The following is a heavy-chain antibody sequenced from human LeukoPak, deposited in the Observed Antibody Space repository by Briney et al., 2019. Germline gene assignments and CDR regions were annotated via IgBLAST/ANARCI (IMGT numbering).Heavy chain of an antibody. CDR2: IYYSGST. V-gene: IGHV4-59*01. J-gene: IGHJ3*02. Sequence: SETLSLTCTVSGGSISSYYWSWIRQPPGKGLEWIGYIYYSGSTNLNPSLKSRVTISVDTSKNQFSLKLSSVTAADTAVYYCARLGSPQGYGGNKAFDIWGHGTMDTVSS. CDR3: ARLGSPQGYGGNKAFDI. CDR1: GGSISSYY. D-gene: IGHD4-23*01.